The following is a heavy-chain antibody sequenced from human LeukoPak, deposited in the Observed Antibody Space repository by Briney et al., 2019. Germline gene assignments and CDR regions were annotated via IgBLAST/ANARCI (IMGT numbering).Heavy chain of an antibody. V-gene: IGHV3-48*04. J-gene: IGHJ4*02. Sequence: GGSLRLSFAASGFTFSSYSMNWVRQAPGKGLEWVSYISSSSSTIYYADSVKGRFTISRDNAKNSLYLQMNSLRSEDTAVYYCARSRLIGYCSSTSCYQFDYWGQGTLVTVSS. CDR1: GFTFSSYS. CDR3: ARSRLIGYCSSTSCYQFDY. CDR2: ISSSSSTI. D-gene: IGHD2-2*01.